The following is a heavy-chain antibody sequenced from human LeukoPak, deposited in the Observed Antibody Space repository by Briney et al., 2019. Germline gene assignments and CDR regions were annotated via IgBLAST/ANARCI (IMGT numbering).Heavy chain of an antibody. CDR1: RFTLSDYH. CDR3: ARRPQSLGWYFNL. Sequence: GGSLRLSCAASRFTLSDYHMSWIRQAPGKGLEWLSCIGSSTSYTNYADSVKGRFTISRDNAKNSLYLQMNSLRDDDTAVYYCARRPQSLGWYFNLWGRGTLVTVSS. CDR2: IGSSTSYT. D-gene: IGHD3-16*01. J-gene: IGHJ2*01. V-gene: IGHV3-11*03.